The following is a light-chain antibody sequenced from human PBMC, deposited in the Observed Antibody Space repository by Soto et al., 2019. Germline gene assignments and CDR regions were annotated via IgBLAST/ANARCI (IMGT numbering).Light chain of an antibody. CDR1: QSVSSY. Sequence: DIVLTQSPATLSLSPGERATLSCRASQSVSSYLAWYQQKPGQAPRLLIYDASNRATGIPARFSGSGSGTDFTLTISSLQSEDFAVYYCQQYNNWPPWTFGQGTKVDIK. J-gene: IGKJ1*01. CDR2: DAS. CDR3: QQYNNWPPWT. V-gene: IGKV3-11*01.